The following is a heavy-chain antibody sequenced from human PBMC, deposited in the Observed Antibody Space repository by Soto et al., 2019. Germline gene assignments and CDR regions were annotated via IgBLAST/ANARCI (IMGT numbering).Heavy chain of an antibody. Sequence: SETLSLTCTVSGGSISSSSYYWGWIRQPPGKGLEWIGSIYYSGSTYYNPSLKSRVTISVDTSKNQFSLKLSSVTAADTAVYYCARQINRYCSSTSCYGDAFDIWGQGTMVTVSS. CDR3: ARQINRYCSSTSCYGDAFDI. J-gene: IGHJ3*02. CDR2: IYYSGST. CDR1: GGSISSSSYY. V-gene: IGHV4-39*01. D-gene: IGHD2-2*01.